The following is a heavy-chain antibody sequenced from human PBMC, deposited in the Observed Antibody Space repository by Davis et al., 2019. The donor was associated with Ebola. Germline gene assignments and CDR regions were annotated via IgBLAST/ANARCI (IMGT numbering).Heavy chain of an antibody. J-gene: IGHJ3*01. CDR1: GFVFSNYV. CDR2: LGTSADT. Sequence: GESLKISCAASGFVFSNYVVSWVRQAPGKGLEWVSTLGTSADTYYADSVKGRFTISRDNSKNTLYLQMNGLRVEDTAIYYCVKDTSNVWFDVWGQGTMVTVSS. CDR3: VKDTSNVWFDV. V-gene: IGHV3-23*01. D-gene: IGHD6-19*01.